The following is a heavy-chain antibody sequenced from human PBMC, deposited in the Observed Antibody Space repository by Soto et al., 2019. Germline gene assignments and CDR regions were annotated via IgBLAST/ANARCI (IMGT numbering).Heavy chain of an antibody. CDR3: ARCYRGATIKSFPAHFDY. CDR2: VYYGGST. Sequence: SETLSLTCTVSGGSISSSSYYWGWIRQPPGKGLEWIGNVYYGGSTYYNPSLKSRVTISVETSKSQFSLKLSSVTAADTAVYYCARCYRGATIKSFPAHFDYWGQGTLVTVSS. J-gene: IGHJ4*02. D-gene: IGHD5-12*01. V-gene: IGHV4-39*01. CDR1: GGSISSSSYY.